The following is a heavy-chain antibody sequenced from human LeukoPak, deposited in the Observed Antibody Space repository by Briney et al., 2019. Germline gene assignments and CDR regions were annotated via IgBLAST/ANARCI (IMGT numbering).Heavy chain of an antibody. V-gene: IGHV4-34*01. J-gene: IGHJ4*02. CDR2: INHSGST. CDR1: GGSFSGYY. Sequence: SETLSLTCAVYGGSFSGYYWSWIRQPPGKGLEWIGEINHSGSTYYNPSLKSRVTISVDTSKNQFSLKLSSVTAADTAVYYCARGLRSSSWYAYWGQGTLVTVSS. D-gene: IGHD6-13*01. CDR3: ARGLRSSSWYAY.